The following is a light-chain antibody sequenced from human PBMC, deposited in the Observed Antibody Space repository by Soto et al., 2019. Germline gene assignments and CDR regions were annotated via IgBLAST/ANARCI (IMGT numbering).Light chain of an antibody. V-gene: IGKV3-15*01. CDR1: QSVSSY. CDR2: GPP. Sequence: MTQSPSQLSDSVVDLVTITCLASQSVSSYLAWYQQKPGHARRLIPHGPPIRAIGVPARFSGSGSGTDFTLTITGLQAEDSAIYYCHQYHGWPCTFGGGTKVDI. J-gene: IGKJ4*02. CDR3: HQYHGWPCT.